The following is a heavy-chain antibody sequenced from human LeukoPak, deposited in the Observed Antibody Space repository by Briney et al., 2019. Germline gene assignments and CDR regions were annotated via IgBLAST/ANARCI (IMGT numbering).Heavy chain of an antibody. V-gene: IGHV4-4*02. Sequence: PSETLSLTCGVSGGSITNTNYWTWVRQPPGKGLEWIGEVNLQGSTNYNPSLMGRVAISVDTSENHISLQLTSVAAADTAVYYCAREGGPYRPLDYSGQGTLVTVSS. J-gene: IGHJ4*02. CDR1: GGSITNTNY. CDR2: VNLQGST. CDR3: AREGGPYRPLDY.